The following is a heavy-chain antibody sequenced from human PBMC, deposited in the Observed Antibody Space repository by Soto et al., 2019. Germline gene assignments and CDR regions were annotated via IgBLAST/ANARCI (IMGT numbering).Heavy chain of an antibody. J-gene: IGHJ6*02. CDR2: IYYSGST. Sequence: QVQLQESGPGLVNHSQTLSLTCTVSGGSISSGGYYWSWIRQHPGKGLEWIGYIYYSGSTYCNPSIKSRVTISVDTSKNTFSLKLSSVTAADTAVYYCARGVTDYGPLAAYYYGMDVWGQGTTVTVSS. CDR1: GGSISSGGYY. V-gene: IGHV4-31*03. CDR3: ARGVTDYGPLAAYYYGMDV. D-gene: IGHD4-17*01.